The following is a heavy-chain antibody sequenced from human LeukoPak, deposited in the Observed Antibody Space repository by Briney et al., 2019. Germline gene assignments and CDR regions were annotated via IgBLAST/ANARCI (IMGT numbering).Heavy chain of an antibody. V-gene: IGHV1-18*01. CDR1: GYTFTRYG. D-gene: IGHD3-22*01. CDR3: ARVGYDSSGRHRYAFDI. Sequence: ASVNVSCKASGYTFTRYGISWVRQAPGQGLEWMGWINPNNGNTNYVQKLQGRVTMTTDTSTSTAYMELRGLRSDDTAVYYCARVGYDSSGRHRYAFDIWGQGTMVTVSS. J-gene: IGHJ3*02. CDR2: INPNNGNT.